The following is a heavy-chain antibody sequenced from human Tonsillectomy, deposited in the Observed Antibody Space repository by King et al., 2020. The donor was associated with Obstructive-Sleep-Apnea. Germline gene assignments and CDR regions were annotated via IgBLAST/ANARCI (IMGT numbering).Heavy chain of an antibody. CDR1: GGSISSGDYY. Sequence: VQLQESGPGLVKPSQTLSLTCTVSGGSISSGDYYWSWIRQPPGKGLEWIGYIYYSGSTYYNPSLKSRVTISVDPSKNQFSLKLSSVTAADTAVYYCARDPEVRGVIAYYYGMDVWGQGTTVTVSS. CDR2: IYYSGST. V-gene: IGHV4-30-4*01. D-gene: IGHD3-10*01. CDR3: ARDPEVRGVIAYYYGMDV. J-gene: IGHJ6*02.